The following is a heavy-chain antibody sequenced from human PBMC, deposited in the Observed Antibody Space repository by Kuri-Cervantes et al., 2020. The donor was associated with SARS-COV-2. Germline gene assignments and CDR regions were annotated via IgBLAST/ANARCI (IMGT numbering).Heavy chain of an antibody. D-gene: IGHD5-12*01. J-gene: IGHJ4*02. CDR1: GFAFSSDC. Sequence: GGSLRLSCAASGFAFSSDCMHWVRQAPGKGLVWVSRINSDGSSTSYADSVKGRFTISRDNAKNTLYLQMNSLRAEDTAVYYCARDANYGSRLPRKFDYWGQGTLVTVSS. CDR2: INSDGSST. CDR3: ARDANYGSRLPRKFDY. V-gene: IGHV3-74*01.